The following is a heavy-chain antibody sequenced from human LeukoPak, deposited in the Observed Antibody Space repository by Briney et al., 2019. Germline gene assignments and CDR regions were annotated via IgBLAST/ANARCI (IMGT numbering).Heavy chain of an antibody. Sequence: GGSLRPSCAASGFTFSSHAIYWVRQAPGKGLEWVAFISYDGINKYYADSVRGRFTISSDSSKNTLYLQMNSLRTEDTALYYCARDIVRGSPFYGLDIWGPGTMVTVSS. CDR2: ISYDGINK. D-gene: IGHD2/OR15-2a*01. CDR3: ARDIVRGSPFYGLDI. CDR1: GFTFSSHA. V-gene: IGHV3-30-3*01. J-gene: IGHJ3*02.